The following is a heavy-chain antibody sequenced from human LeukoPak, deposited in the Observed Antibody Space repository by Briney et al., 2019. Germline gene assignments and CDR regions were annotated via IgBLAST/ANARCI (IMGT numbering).Heavy chain of an antibody. CDR3: AKGGYYYDSSGYYYGY. CDR2: ISGSGGST. D-gene: IGHD3-22*01. V-gene: IGHV3-23*01. J-gene: IGHJ4*02. CDR1: GFTFSSYG. Sequence: PGGSLRLSCAASGFTFSSYGMNWVRQAPGEGLEWVSAISGSGGSTYYADSVKGRFTISRANSKNTLYLQMNSLRAEDTAVYYCAKGGYYYDSSGYYYGYWGQGTLVTVSS.